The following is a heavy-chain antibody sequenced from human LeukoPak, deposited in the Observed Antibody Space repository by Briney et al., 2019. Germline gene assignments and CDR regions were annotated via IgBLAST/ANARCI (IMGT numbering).Heavy chain of an antibody. CDR1: GGSISSSSYY. CDR3: ASSIQDSSGYYLYYFDY. CDR2: IYYSGST. D-gene: IGHD3-22*01. Sequence: SETLSLTCTVSGGSISSSSYYWGWIRQPPGKGLEWIGSIYYSGSTYYNPSLKSRVTISVDTSKNQFSLKLSSVTAADTAVYYCASSIQDSSGYYLYYFDYWGQGTLVTVSS. J-gene: IGHJ4*02. V-gene: IGHV4-39*01.